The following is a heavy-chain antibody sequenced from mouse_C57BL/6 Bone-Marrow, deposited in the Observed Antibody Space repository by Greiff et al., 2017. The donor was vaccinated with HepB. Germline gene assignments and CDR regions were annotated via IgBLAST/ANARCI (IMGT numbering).Heavy chain of an antibody. CDR3: AKRGDYGYYYAMDY. J-gene: IGHJ4*01. CDR2: IWRGGST. CDR1: GFSLTSYG. Sequence: QVQLKESGPGLVQPSQSLSITCTVSGFSLTSYGVHWVRQSPGKGLEWLGVIWRGGSTDYNAAFMSRLSITKDNSKSQVFFKMNSLQAVDTAIYYCAKRGDYGYYYAMDYWGQGTSVTVSP. D-gene: IGHD2-4*01. V-gene: IGHV2-5*01.